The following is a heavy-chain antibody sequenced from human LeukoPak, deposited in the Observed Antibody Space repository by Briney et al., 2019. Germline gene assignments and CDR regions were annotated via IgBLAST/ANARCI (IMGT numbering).Heavy chain of an antibody. V-gene: IGHV4-34*01. J-gene: IGHJ6*04. CDR1: GGSFSGYY. D-gene: IGHD2-21*01. CDR2: INHSGST. CDR3: ARLPRRNSDYYGMDV. Sequence: PSETLSLTCAVYGGSFSGYYWSWIRQPPGKGLEWIGEINHSGSTNYNPSLKSRVTISVDTSKNQFSLKLSSVTAAGTAVYYCARLPRRNSDYYGMDVWGKGTTVTVSS.